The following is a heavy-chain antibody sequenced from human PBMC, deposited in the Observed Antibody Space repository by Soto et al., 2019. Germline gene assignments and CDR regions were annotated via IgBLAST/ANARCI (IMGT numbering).Heavy chain of an antibody. Sequence: QVQLQESGPGLVKPSETLSLTCSVSGGSVSNASFYWTWIRQAPGTGLEYIGYIFYTGVTNYNPSLSSRVTISLDTSKNRCSLQLNSMTAADTAVYYCVRVLDSSWYADLWGRGTLVTVSS. D-gene: IGHD3-22*01. CDR1: GGSVSNASFY. V-gene: IGHV4-61*03. CDR2: IFYTGVT. CDR3: VRVLDSSWYADL. J-gene: IGHJ2*01.